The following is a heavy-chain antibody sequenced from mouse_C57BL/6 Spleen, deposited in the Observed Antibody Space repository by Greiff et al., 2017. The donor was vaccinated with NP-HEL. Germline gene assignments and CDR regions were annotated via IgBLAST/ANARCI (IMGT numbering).Heavy chain of an antibody. J-gene: IGHJ2*01. Sequence: VKLQESGPELVKPGASVKISCKASGYAFSSSWMNWVKQRPGKGLEWIGRIYPGDGDTNYNGKFKGKATLTADKSSSTAYMQLSSLTSEDSAVYFCAIRGLDYWGQGTTLTVSS. CDR3: AIRGLDY. V-gene: IGHV1-82*01. CDR1: GYAFSSSW. CDR2: IYPGDGDT.